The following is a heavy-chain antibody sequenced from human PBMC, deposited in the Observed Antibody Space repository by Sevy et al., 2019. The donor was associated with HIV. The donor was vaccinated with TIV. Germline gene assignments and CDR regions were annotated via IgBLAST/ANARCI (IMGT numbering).Heavy chain of an antibody. Sequence: SETLSLTCAVYGGSFSGYYWTWVRQSPGKGLEWIGQINHSGSANYNPSLKSRVTISADTSKNQFSLIVSSVTAADTAVYLCARGPHYFYESYTYVESFHYYGMDVWSQGTTVTVSS. D-gene: IGHD3-22*01. CDR1: GGSFSGYY. V-gene: IGHV4-34*01. J-gene: IGHJ6*02. CDR3: ARGPHYFYESYTYVESFHYYGMDV. CDR2: INHSGSA.